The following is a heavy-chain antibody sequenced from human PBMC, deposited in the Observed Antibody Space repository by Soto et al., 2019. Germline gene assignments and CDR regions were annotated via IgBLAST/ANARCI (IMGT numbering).Heavy chain of an antibody. CDR1: GDSVSSNSAA. CDR2: TYYRSKWYN. J-gene: IGHJ4*02. Sequence: SQTLSLTCAISGDSVSSNSAAWHWIRQSPSRGLEWLGRTYYRSKWYNDYAVSVKSRLTINPDPSKNQFSLQLNSVTPEDTAVYYCARDEGGSGSYYTSGYFDYWGQGTLVTVSS. D-gene: IGHD3-10*01. V-gene: IGHV6-1*01. CDR3: ARDEGGSGSYYTSGYFDY.